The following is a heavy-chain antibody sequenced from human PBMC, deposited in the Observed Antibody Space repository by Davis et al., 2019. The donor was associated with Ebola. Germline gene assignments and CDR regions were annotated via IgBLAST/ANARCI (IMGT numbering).Heavy chain of an antibody. CDR2: IRSKANSYAT. V-gene: IGHV3-73*01. J-gene: IGHJ4*02. D-gene: IGHD2-2*02. CDR3: VGSDCSSTSCYTGGDY. Sequence: PSETLSLTCAVYGGTFRGYYWSWIRQASGKGLEWVGRIRSKANSYATAYAASVKGRFTISRDDSKNTAYLQMNSLKTEDTAVYYCVGSDCSSTSCYTGGDYWGQGTLVTVSS. CDR1: GGTFRGYY.